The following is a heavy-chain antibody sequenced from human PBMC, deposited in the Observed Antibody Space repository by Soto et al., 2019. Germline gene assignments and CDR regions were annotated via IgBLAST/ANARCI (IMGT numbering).Heavy chain of an antibody. CDR1: GGSFSGYY. D-gene: IGHD4-17*01. CDR3: ARGRTTVTTLLYYYGMDV. V-gene: IGHV4-34*01. CDR2: INHSGST. J-gene: IGHJ6*02. Sequence: SETLSLTCAVYGGSFSGYYWSWIRQPPGKGLEWIGEINHSGSTNYNPSLKSRVTISVDTSKNQFSLKLSSVTAADTAVYYCARGRTTVTTLLYYYGMDVWGQGTTVTVSS.